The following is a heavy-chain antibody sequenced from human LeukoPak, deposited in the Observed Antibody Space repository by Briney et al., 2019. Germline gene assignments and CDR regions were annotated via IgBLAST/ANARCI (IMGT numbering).Heavy chain of an antibody. J-gene: IGHJ3*02. CDR2: TYYRSKLYN. Sequence: SQTLSLTCAISGDSFSSNSAAWTWLRQSPSRGLEWLGRTYYRSKLYNDYAVSVKSQITNNPDTSKNQFSLQLNSVTPEDTAVYYCARASSGAFDIWGQGTMVTVSS. CDR1: GDSFSSNSAA. D-gene: IGHD6-25*01. CDR3: ARASSGAFDI. V-gene: IGHV6-1*01.